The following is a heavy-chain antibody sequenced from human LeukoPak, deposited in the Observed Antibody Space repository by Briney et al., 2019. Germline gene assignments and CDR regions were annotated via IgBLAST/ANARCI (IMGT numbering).Heavy chain of an antibody. Sequence: SVKVPCKASGGTFSSYAISWVRQAPGQGLEWMGGIIPIFGTANYAQKFQGRVTITADESTSTAYMELSSLRSEDTAVYYCARWEAVAGTGGYYFDYWGQGTLVTVSS. CDR2: IIPIFGTA. D-gene: IGHD6-19*01. J-gene: IGHJ4*02. CDR3: ARWEAVAGTGGYYFDY. CDR1: GGTFSSYA. V-gene: IGHV1-69*13.